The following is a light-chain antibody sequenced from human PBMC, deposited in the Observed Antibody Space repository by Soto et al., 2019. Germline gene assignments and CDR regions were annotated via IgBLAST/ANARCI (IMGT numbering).Light chain of an antibody. Sequence: SYELTQPPSVSVAPGKTARITCGGNNIGSKSVHWYQQKPGQAPVLVIYYDSARPSGIPERCSGSNTGNTATLTISRVEAGDEADYYCQVWDSSSDHVVFGGGTKLTVL. V-gene: IGLV3-21*04. CDR3: QVWDSSSDHVV. CDR1: NIGSKS. J-gene: IGLJ2*01. CDR2: YDS.